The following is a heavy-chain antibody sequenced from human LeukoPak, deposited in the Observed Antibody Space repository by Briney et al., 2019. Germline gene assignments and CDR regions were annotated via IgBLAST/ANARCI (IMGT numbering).Heavy chain of an antibody. CDR2: IYYSGST. CDR3: ARWANYDILTGYYVPTNDAFDF. V-gene: IGHV4-31*03. D-gene: IGHD3-9*01. CDR1: GGSVSGGGYY. J-gene: IGHJ3*01. Sequence: PSETLSLTRTVSGGSVSGGGYYWSWIRQHPGKGLEWIGYIYYSGSTYYNPSLKSRVTISVDTSKNQFSLKLSSVTAADTAVYYCARWANYDILTGYYVPTNDAFDFWGQGTMVTVSS.